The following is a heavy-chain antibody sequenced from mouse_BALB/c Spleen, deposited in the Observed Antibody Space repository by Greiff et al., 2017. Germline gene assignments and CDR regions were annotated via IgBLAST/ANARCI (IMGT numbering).Heavy chain of an antibody. D-gene: IGHD2-3*01. V-gene: IGHV1-4*02. CDR3: TSYDDYYFDD. CDR2: INPSSGYT. J-gene: IGHJ2*01. CDR1: GYTFTSYT. Sequence: QVQLKESAAELARPGASVKMSCKASGYTFTSYTMHWVKQRPGQGLEWIGYINPSSGYTEYNQKFKDKTTLTADKSSSTAYMQLRSLTSEDSAVYYCTSYDDYYFDDWGQGTTLTVSS.